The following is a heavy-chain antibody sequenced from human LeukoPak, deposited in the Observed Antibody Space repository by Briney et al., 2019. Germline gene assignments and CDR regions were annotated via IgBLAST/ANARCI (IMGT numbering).Heavy chain of an antibody. D-gene: IGHD3-3*01. CDR1: GFTFSSYA. J-gene: IGHJ4*02. CDR2: ISGSGGRT. Sequence: GGSLRLSCAASGFTFSSYAMSWVRQAPGKGLEWVSAISGSGGRTYYADSVKGRFTISRDNSKNTMYLQMNSLRAEDTAVYYCAKDPRFLEWLPDSIFDYWGQGTLVTVSS. CDR3: AKDPRFLEWLPDSIFDY. V-gene: IGHV3-23*01.